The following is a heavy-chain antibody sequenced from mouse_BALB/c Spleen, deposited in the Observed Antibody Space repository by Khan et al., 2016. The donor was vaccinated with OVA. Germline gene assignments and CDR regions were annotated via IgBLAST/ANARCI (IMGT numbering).Heavy chain of an antibody. D-gene: IGHD1-1*01. J-gene: IGHJ3*01. V-gene: IGHV1-7*01. CDR1: GYTFTTYW. Sequence: QVQLQQSGAELAKPGASVKMSCEASGYTFTTYWMHWVKQRPGKGLEWIGYIDPNPGYTEYNQKFKDKATLTTDKSSSTAYMQLSSLTSEDSAVYYCTRRGQCSTFAYWGQGTLVTVSA. CDR3: TRRGQCSTFAY. CDR2: IDPNPGYT.